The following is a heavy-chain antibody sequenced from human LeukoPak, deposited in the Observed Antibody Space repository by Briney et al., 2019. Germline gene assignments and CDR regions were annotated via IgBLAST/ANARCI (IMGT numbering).Heavy chain of an antibody. CDR1: KFTFSSYG. CDR3: AKEIYGDSTGGRFQH. D-gene: IGHD4-17*01. J-gene: IGHJ1*01. CDR2: IRYDGGNK. Sequence: PGGSLRLSCAASKFTFSSYGMHWVRQAPGKGLEWVAFIRYDGGNKYYADSVKGRFTISRDNSKNTLYLQMNSLRAEDTAVYYCAKEIYGDSTGGRFQHWGQGTLVTVSS. V-gene: IGHV3-30*02.